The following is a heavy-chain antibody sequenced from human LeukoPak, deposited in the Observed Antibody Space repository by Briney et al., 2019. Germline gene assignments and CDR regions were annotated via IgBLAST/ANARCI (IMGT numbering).Heavy chain of an antibody. CDR3: ARDRAAGRGAYFDY. V-gene: IGHV4-31*11. CDR2: IYYSGST. CDR1: GGSIRSGGYY. D-gene: IGHD6-13*01. Sequence: PSETLSLTCAVSGGSIRSGGYYWSWIRQHPGKGLEWIGYIYYSGSTDYNPSLKSRVTISVDTSKNQFSLNLSSVTAADTAVYYCARDRAAGRGAYFDYWGQGTLVTVSS. J-gene: IGHJ4*02.